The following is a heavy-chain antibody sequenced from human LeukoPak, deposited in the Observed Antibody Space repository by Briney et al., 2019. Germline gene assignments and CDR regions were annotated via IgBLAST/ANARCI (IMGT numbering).Heavy chain of an antibody. CDR2: INPKSGGT. V-gene: IGHV1-2*02. D-gene: IGHD3-10*01. Sequence: ASVKVSCKASGYSFTGHYMHWVRQAPGQGLEWMGWINPKSGGTNYAQKFQGRVTMTRDTSISTAYMELSSLRSEDMAVYYCARGAKFRSYGSGTYYTSLPFDPWGQGTLVTVSS. CDR1: GYSFTGHY. CDR3: ARGAKFRSYGSGTYYTSLPFDP. J-gene: IGHJ5*02.